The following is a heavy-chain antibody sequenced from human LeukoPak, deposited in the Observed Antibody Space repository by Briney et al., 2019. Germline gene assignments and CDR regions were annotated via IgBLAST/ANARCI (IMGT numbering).Heavy chain of an antibody. CDR3: AKIPKDYYYDSGRYYNGYYFDY. Sequence: GGSLRLSCAASGFTFSSYAMSWVRQAPGKGLEWVSAISGSGGSTYYADSVKGRFTISRDNSKNTLYLQMNSLRAEDTAVYYCAKIPKDYYYDSGRYYNGYYFDYWGQGTLVTVSS. CDR2: ISGSGGST. V-gene: IGHV3-23*01. J-gene: IGHJ4*02. D-gene: IGHD3-10*01. CDR1: GFTFSSYA.